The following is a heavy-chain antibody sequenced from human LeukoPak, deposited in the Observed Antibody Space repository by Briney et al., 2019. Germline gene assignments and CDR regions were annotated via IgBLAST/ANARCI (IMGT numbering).Heavy chain of an antibody. V-gene: IGHV4-39*01. Sequence: SETLSLTCTVSGGSITNRNYHCGSIRHPPGKRLERIGSVYYSGTTYYTQYLRSRVTISVDTSKNQFSLKVSSVTAADTFVFQAADGIRYTSGGYDYWGQGTLVTVSS. CDR2: VYYSGTT. CDR1: GGSITNRNYH. D-gene: IGHD6-19*01. CDR3: ADGIRYTSGGYDY. J-gene: IGHJ4*02.